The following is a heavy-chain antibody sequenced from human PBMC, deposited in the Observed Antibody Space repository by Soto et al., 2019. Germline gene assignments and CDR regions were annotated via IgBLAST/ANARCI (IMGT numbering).Heavy chain of an antibody. V-gene: IGHV3-30*18. CDR1: GFTFSDDA. D-gene: IGHD6-19*01. CDR3: ANGGRQWLVTSDFNY. Sequence: VQLVESGGGVIQPGRSLRLSCAASGFTFSDDAMHWVRQPPGKGLEWVAVISHDGRNTHYADSVKGRFTISRDSSKNTVSLEMTSLRAEDTAVYYCANGGRQWLVTSDFNYWGQGALVTVSS. CDR2: ISHDGRNT. J-gene: IGHJ4*02.